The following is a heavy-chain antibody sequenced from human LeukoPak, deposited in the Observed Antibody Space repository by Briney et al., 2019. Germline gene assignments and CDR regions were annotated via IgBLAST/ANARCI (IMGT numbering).Heavy chain of an antibody. J-gene: IGHJ4*02. CDR3: ARGGGGRFLEVDFDY. V-gene: IGHV1-69*01. CDR2: IIPIFGTA. Sequence: SVKVSRKASGGTFSSYAISWVRQAPGQGLEWMGGIIPIFGTANYAQKFQGRVTITADESTSTAYMELSSLRSEDTAVYYCARGGGGRFLEVDFDYWGQGTLVTVSS. D-gene: IGHD3-3*01. CDR1: GGTFSSYA.